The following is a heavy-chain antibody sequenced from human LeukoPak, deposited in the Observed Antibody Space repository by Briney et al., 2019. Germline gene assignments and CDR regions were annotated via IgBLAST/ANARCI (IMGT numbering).Heavy chain of an antibody. D-gene: IGHD3-22*01. CDR1: GGSISSGGYY. Sequence: SETLTLTCTVSGGSISSGGYYWSWIRQHPGKGLEWIGYIYYSGSTYYNPSLKSRVTISVDTSKNQFSLKLSSVTAADTAVYYCARGGDYYDSSGYQPFDYWGQGTLVTVSS. V-gene: IGHV4-31*03. J-gene: IGHJ4*02. CDR3: ARGGDYYDSSGYQPFDY. CDR2: IYYSGST.